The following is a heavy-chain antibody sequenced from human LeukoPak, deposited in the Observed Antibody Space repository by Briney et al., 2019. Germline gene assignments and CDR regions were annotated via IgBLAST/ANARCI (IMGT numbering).Heavy chain of an antibody. Sequence: PSQTLSLTCTVSGGSISSGGYYWSWIRQHPGKGLEWIGYIYYSGSTYYNPSLKSRVTISVDTSKNQFSLKLSSVTAADTAVYYCARSPFGRIAAAGTLDWFDPWGQGTLVTVSS. J-gene: IGHJ5*02. CDR3: ARSPFGRIAAAGTLDWFDP. CDR2: IYYSGST. D-gene: IGHD6-13*01. CDR1: GGSISSGGYY. V-gene: IGHV4-31*03.